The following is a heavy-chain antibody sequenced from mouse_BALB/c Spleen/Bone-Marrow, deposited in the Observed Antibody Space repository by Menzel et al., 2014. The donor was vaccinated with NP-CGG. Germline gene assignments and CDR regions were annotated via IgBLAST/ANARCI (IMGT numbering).Heavy chain of an antibody. CDR1: GYSITSDYA. Sequence: EVKLMESGPGLVKPSQSLSLTCTATGYSITSDYACNLIRQSPGKKLEWMGYISYSGNTSYNPSLKSRISITLDTSKNQFFLQWNSWTTEDTSSYYCARSYYFDYFDYWGQGTTLTVSS. CDR2: ISYSGNT. CDR3: ARSYYFDYFDY. D-gene: IGHD2-10*01. V-gene: IGHV3-2*02. J-gene: IGHJ2*01.